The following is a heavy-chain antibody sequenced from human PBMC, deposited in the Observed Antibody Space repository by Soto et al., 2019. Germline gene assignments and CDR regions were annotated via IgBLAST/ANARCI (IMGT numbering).Heavy chain of an antibody. J-gene: IGHJ4*02. CDR3: ARVRFPGPPLDY. Sequence: PSETLSLTCDGGSLSGYFWSWIRQSPGVGLEWIGEIHQSGTTNYNPSLKSRVTISVDTSKNQFSLKLSSVTAADTAVYYCARVRFPGPPLDYWGQGTLVTVSS. V-gene: IGHV4-34*01. CDR1: GGSLSGYF. CDR2: IHQSGTT.